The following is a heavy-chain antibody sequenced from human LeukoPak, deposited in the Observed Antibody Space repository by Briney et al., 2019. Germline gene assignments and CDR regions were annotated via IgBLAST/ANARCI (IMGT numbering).Heavy chain of an antibody. CDR3: ARGQLVPAAKKRDYYYGMDV. CDR1: GGSISSGGYY. Sequence: SETLSLTCTVSGGSISSGGYYWSWIRQHPGKGLEWIGEINHSGSTNYNPSLKSRVTISVDTSKNQFSLKLSSVTAADTAVYYCARGQLVPAAKKRDYYYGMDVWGKGTTVTVSS. J-gene: IGHJ6*04. CDR2: INHSGST. D-gene: IGHD2-2*01. V-gene: IGHV4-39*07.